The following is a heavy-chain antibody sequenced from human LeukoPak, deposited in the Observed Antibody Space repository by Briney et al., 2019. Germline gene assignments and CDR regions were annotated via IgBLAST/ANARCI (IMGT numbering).Heavy chain of an antibody. CDR3: ARDDRDGIAAHPFFDY. Sequence: PSETLSLTCTVSGGSISSYYWSWIRQPPGKGLEWIGYIYYSGSTNYNPSLKSRVTISVDTSKNQFSLKLSSVTAADTAVYYCARDDRDGIAAHPFFDYWGQGTLVTVSS. J-gene: IGHJ4*02. D-gene: IGHD6-6*01. V-gene: IGHV4-59*01. CDR1: GGSISSYY. CDR2: IYYSGST.